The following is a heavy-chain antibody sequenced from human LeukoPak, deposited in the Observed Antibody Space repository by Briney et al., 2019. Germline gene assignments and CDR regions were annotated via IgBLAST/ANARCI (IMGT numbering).Heavy chain of an antibody. D-gene: IGHD2-15*01. CDR2: IYRGGST. CDR1: GFTVSPNY. J-gene: IGHJ4*02. Sequence: GGSLRLSCAASGFTVSPNYMSWVRQAPGKGLEWVSVIYRGGSTYYADSVRDRFTISRDNSKNTLYLQMNSLRAEDTAVYYCASASCSGSSCYSGYFDYWGQGTLVSVSS. CDR3: ASASCSGSSCYSGYFDY. V-gene: IGHV3-53*01.